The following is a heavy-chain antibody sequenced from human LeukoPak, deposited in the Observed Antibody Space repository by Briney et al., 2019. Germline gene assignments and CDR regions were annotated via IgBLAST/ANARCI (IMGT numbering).Heavy chain of an antibody. J-gene: IGHJ6*03. D-gene: IGHD6-19*01. CDR2: IYAGNGNT. Sequence: ASVKVSCKASGYTFTSYAMHWVRQAPGQRLEWMGWIYAGNGNTKYSQKFQGRVTMTRNTSISTAYMELSSLRSEDTAVYYCARGIRSSGWGYYYYYYMDVWGKGTTVTISS. CDR3: ARGIRSSGWGYYYYYYMDV. CDR1: GYTFTSYA. V-gene: IGHV1-3*01.